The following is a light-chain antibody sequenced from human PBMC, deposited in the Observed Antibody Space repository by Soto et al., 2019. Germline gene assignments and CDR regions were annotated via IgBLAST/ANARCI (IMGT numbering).Light chain of an antibody. CDR2: EAS. CDR1: NSDVGSHNF. V-gene: IGLV2-23*01. J-gene: IGLJ3*02. CDR3: CSLTNGATWV. Sequence: QSVLTQPASVSGSPGQSITISCTGTNSDVGSHNFVSWYQQYPGKAPKLLIYEASKRPSGLSNRFSGSKSGNTASLTISGLQAEDEADYYCCSLTNGATWVFGGGTKLTDL.